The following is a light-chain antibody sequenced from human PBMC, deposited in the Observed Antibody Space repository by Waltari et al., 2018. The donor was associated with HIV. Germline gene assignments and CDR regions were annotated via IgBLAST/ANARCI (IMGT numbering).Light chain of an antibody. Sequence: QSALTQPASVSASLGPSITISRITPSTDSTTYDSVSWYQHHPGTAPQLVIYDANVRPSGAPFRFSGSKSGNTASLIISDVQPEDEAHYYCSSYFSPGGLVFGGGTKLTVL. CDR2: DAN. J-gene: IGLJ3*02. CDR3: SSYFSPGGLV. V-gene: IGLV2-14*01. CDR1: STDSTTYDS.